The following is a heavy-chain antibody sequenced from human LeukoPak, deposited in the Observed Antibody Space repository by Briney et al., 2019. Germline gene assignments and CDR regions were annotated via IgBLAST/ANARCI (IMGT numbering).Heavy chain of an antibody. J-gene: IGHJ4*02. CDR2: ISYDGSNK. Sequence: GGSLRLSCAASGFTFSSYGMHWVRQAPGKGLEWVAVISYDGSNKYYADSVKGRFTISRDNSKNTLYLQMNSLRAEDTAVYYCATAVHDYGDYWGQGTLVTVSS. V-gene: IGHV3-30*03. D-gene: IGHD6-6*01. CDR1: GFTFSSYG. CDR3: ATAVHDYGDY.